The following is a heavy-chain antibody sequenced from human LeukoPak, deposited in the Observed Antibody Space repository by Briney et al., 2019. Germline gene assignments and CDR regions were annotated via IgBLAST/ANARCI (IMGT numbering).Heavy chain of an antibody. Sequence: GGSLRLSCAASGFTFSSYSMNWVRQAPGKWLEWVSSISSSSSYIYYADSVKGRFTISRDNAKNSLYLQMNSLRAEDTAVYYCARDAGVHSSSSFDYWGQGTLVTVSS. J-gene: IGHJ4*02. V-gene: IGHV3-21*01. CDR1: GFTFSSYS. CDR2: ISSSSSYI. CDR3: ARDAGVHSSSSFDY. D-gene: IGHD6-6*01.